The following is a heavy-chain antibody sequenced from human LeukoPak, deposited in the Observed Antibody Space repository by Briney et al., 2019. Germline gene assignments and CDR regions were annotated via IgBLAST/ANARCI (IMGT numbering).Heavy chain of an antibody. CDR3: ARRGDWFDP. CDR2: IHYSGST. J-gene: IGHJ5*02. CDR1: GGSIGSFF. V-gene: IGHV4-59*08. Sequence: PSETLSLTCTVSGGSIGSFFWSWIRQPPGKALEWIGYIHYSGSTKYNPSLRSRVTISVDTSENQFSLKLSSVTAADTAVYYCARRGDWFDPWGQGTLVTVSS.